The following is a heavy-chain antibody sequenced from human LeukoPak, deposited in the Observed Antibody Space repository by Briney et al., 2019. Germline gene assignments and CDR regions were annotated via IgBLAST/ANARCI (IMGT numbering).Heavy chain of an antibody. CDR2: IIPIFGTA. J-gene: IGHJ4*02. Sequence: SVKVSCKASGGTFSSYAISWVRQAPGQGLEWMGGIIPIFGTANYAQKFQGRVTITADESTSTAYMELSSLRSEDTAVYYCARDNPVLVGATSFDYWGQGTLVTVSS. V-gene: IGHV1-69*01. CDR1: GGTFSSYA. CDR3: ARDNPVLVGATSFDY. D-gene: IGHD1-26*01.